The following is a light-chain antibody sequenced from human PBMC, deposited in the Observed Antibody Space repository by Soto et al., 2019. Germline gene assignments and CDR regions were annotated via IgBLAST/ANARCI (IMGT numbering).Light chain of an antibody. Sequence: EIVLTQSPGTLSLSPGERATLSCRASQSVSSTYLAWYQQKPGQAPRLLISDASTRATGIPDRFSGSGSGTDFTLTISRLEPEVFAVYYCQQYGSSPEWTFGQGTKVDIK. V-gene: IGKV3-20*01. CDR1: QSVSSTY. J-gene: IGKJ1*01. CDR3: QQYGSSPEWT. CDR2: DAS.